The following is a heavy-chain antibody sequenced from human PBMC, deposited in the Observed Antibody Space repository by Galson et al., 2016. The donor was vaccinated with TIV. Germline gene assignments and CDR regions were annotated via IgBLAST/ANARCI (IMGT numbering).Heavy chain of an antibody. CDR2: ISDSSGSI. CDR3: ARDKERSGWYFWSDP. D-gene: IGHD6-19*01. CDR1: GFTFSSYS. J-gene: IGHJ5*02. V-gene: IGHV3-48*04. Sequence: SLRLSCAGSGFTFSSYSMTWVRQAPGKGLEWVSYISDSSGSIYYAGSVKGRFTISRDNAKNSLYLQMNSLRVEDTAVYYCARDKERSGWYFWSDPWGQGTLVTVSS.